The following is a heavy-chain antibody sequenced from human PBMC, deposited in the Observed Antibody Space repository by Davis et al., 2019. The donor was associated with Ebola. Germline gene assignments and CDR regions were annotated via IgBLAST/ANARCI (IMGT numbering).Heavy chain of an antibody. D-gene: IGHD5-18*01. Sequence: ASVKVSCKASGYTFTGYYMHWVRQAPGQGLEWMGWINPNSGGTNYAQKFQGWVTMTRDTSISTAYMELSRLRSDDTAVYYCARDRKTGRGYSYGLDYWGQGTLVTVSS. V-gene: IGHV1-2*04. CDR3: ARDRKTGRGYSYGLDY. CDR2: INPNSGGT. CDR1: GYTFTGYY. J-gene: IGHJ4*02.